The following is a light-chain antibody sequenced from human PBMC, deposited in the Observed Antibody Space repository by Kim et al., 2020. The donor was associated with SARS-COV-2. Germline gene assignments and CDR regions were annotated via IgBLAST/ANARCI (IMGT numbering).Light chain of an antibody. J-gene: IGLJ2*01. CDR3: QVWDSSADHHVV. V-gene: IGLV3-21*04. Sequence: SYELTQPPSGSVAPGKTATITCGGNNIGTKSVHWYQQRPGQAPILVISYDSDRPSGIPERFSGSNSGNTATLTISRVEAGDEADYYCQVWDSSADHHVVFGGGTQLTVL. CDR2: YDS. CDR1: NIGTKS.